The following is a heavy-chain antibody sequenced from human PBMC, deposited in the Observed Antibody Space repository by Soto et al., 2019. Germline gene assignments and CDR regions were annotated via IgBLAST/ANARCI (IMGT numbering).Heavy chain of an antibody. Sequence: PSETLSLTCAFSVGSISSTIYSCNWIRQPPGKGLEWIGNISHSRTTYYNPSLKTRVTLSLDRSKNRFSLNLRSVTAADTAIYYCASICSREECLIEYWGQGNPVIVS. CDR2: ISHSRTT. D-gene: IGHD3-3*01. CDR3: ASICSREECLIEY. V-gene: IGHV4-30-2*01. CDR1: VGSISSTIYS. J-gene: IGHJ4*02.